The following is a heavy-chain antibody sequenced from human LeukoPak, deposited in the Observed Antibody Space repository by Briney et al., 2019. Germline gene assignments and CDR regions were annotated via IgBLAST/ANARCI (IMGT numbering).Heavy chain of an antibody. V-gene: IGHV4-61*02. CDR2: IYTSGST. CDR1: GGSISSGSYY. J-gene: IGHJ1*01. D-gene: IGHD5-24*01. Sequence: PSQTLSLTCTVSGGSISSGSYYWSWIRQPAGKGLEWIGRIYTSGSTNYNPSLKSRVTISVGTSKNQFSLKLSSVTAADTAVYYCARGGTRRWLQLRYFQHWGQGTLVTVSS. CDR3: ARGGTRRWLQLRYFQH.